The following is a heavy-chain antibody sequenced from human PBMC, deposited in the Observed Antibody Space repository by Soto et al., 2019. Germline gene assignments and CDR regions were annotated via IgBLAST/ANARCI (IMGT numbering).Heavy chain of an antibody. V-gene: IGHV1-69*13. CDR2: IIPVFGTT. J-gene: IGHJ6*02. D-gene: IGHD2-2*01. Sequence: ASVKVSCKASGGTFSNYTISWVRQAPGQGLEWMGGIIPVFGTTDYEQKFQGRVTITADGSTSTAYMKLSSLRSADTAVYYCARSSPYIVVRKPTGNQDYYGMDVWGQGTTVTVSS. CDR3: ARSSPYIVVRKPTGNQDYYGMDV. CDR1: GGTFSNYT.